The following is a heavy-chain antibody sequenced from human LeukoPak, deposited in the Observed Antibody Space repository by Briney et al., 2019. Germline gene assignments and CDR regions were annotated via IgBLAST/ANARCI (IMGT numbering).Heavy chain of an antibody. CDR3: ARMGFYYGMDV. Sequence: KPSETLSLTCAVSGGSISSGGYSWSWIRQPPGKGLEWIGYIYHSGSTYYNPSLKSRVTISVDRSKNQFSLKLSSVTAADTAVYCCARMGFYYGMDVWGQGTTVTVSS. CDR1: GGSISSGGYS. J-gene: IGHJ6*02. D-gene: IGHD3-16*01. V-gene: IGHV4-30-2*01. CDR2: IYHSGST.